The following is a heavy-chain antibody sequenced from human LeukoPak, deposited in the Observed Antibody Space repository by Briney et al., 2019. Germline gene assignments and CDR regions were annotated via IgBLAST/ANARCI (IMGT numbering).Heavy chain of an antibody. D-gene: IGHD3-10*01. CDR1: GGSFSGYY. Sequence: PSETLSLTCAVYGGSFSGYYWSWIRQPPGKGLEWIGEINHSGSTNYNPSLKSRVTISVDTSKNQFSLKLSSVTAADTAMYYCARDKGQYGSGTRGFTWFDPWGQGTLVTVSS. J-gene: IGHJ5*02. V-gene: IGHV4-34*01. CDR2: INHSGST. CDR3: ARDKGQYGSGTRGFTWFDP.